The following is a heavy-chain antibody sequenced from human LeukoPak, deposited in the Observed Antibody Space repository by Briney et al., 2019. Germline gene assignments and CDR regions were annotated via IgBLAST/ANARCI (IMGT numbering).Heavy chain of an antibody. J-gene: IGHJ6*02. CDR3: ARDPRKTIYGMDV. CDR2: INPSGGST. D-gene: IGHD1-14*01. V-gene: IGHV1-46*01. CDR1: GYTFTSYY. Sequence: ASVEVSCKASGYTFTSYYMHWVRQAPGQGLEWMGIINPSGGSTSYAQKFQGRVTMTRDTSTSTVYMELSSLRSEDTAVYYCARDPRKTIYGMDVWGQGTTVTVSS.